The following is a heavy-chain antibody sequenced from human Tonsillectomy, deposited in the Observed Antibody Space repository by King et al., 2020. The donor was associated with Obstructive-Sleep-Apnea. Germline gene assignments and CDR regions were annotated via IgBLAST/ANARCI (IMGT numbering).Heavy chain of an antibody. Sequence: QLQESGPGLVKPSETLSLTCTVSGGSISSYYWSWIRQPPGKGLEWIGYIYYSGSTNYNPSLKSRVTISVYTSKNQFSLKLGSVTAADTAVYYCSSSGWYPGPFDYWGQGTLVTVSS. CDR2: IYYSGST. CDR3: SSSGWYPGPFDY. CDR1: GGSISSYY. D-gene: IGHD6-19*01. V-gene: IGHV4-59*08. J-gene: IGHJ4*02.